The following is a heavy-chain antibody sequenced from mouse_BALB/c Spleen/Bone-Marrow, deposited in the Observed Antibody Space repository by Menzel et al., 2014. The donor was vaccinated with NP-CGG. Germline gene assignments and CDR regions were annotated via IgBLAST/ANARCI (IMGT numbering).Heavy chain of an antibody. Sequence: LQQSGSELVRPGASVKLSCKASGYTFTSYWMHWVKQRPGQGLEWIGNIYPGSGSTNYDEKFKGKATLTVDTSSSTAYMQLSSLTSEDSAVYYCRSYDYVMVYWGQGTSVTVSS. CDR1: GYTFTSYW. D-gene: IGHD1-1*01. CDR2: IYPGSGST. CDR3: RSYDYVMVY. V-gene: IGHV1S22*01. J-gene: IGHJ4*01.